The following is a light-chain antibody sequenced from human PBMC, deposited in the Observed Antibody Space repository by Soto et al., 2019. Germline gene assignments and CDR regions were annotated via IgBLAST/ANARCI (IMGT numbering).Light chain of an antibody. CDR3: CSYAGSNYYV. CDR2: EGS. CDR1: SNDVGCYNL. Sequence: QSVLTQPASVSGSPGQSITISCTGTSNDVGCYNLVSWYQHHPGKAPKLMIFEGSKRPSGVSNRFSGSKSGNTASLTISGLQAEDEADFYCCSYAGSNYYVFGTGTKLTVL. V-gene: IGLV2-23*01. J-gene: IGLJ1*01.